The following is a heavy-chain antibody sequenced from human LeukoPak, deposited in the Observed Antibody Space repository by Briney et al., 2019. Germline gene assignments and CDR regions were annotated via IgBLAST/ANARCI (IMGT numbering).Heavy chain of an antibody. D-gene: IGHD2-8*01. CDR2: INPNSGGT. CDR3: ARDSALMVYSTTWFDP. CDR1: GYTFTGYY. Sequence: ASVKVSCKASGYTFTGYYMHWVRQAPGQGLEWMGWINPNSGGTNYAQKFQGRVTMTRDTSISAAYMELSRLRSDDTAVYYCARDSALMVYSTTWFDPWGQGTLVTVSS. J-gene: IGHJ5*02. V-gene: IGHV1-2*02.